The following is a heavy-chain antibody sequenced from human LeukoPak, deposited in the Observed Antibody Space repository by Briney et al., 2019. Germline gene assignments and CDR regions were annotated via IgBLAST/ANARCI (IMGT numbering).Heavy chain of an antibody. J-gene: IGHJ4*02. Sequence: GGSLRPSCAASGFTFSSYAMSWVRQAPGKGLEWVSAIRGSGGSTYYADSVKGRFTISRDNSKNTLYLQMNSLRAEDTAVYYCAKRATYYDILTGYDIYYFDYWGQGTLVTVSS. D-gene: IGHD3-9*01. CDR3: AKRATYYDILTGYDIYYFDY. CDR2: IRGSGGST. V-gene: IGHV3-23*01. CDR1: GFTFSSYA.